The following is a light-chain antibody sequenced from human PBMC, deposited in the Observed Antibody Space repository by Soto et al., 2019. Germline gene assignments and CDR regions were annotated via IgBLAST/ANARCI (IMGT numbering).Light chain of an antibody. CDR2: SVS. CDR1: SSDVGGYNY. Sequence: QSALTQPASVSGSPGQSITISCTGTSSDVGGYNYVSWYQQHPGKAPKLVIYSVSNRPSGVSYRFSGSKSGNTASLTISGLQADDEADYYCISYTVSRSYVFGPGTKVTVL. V-gene: IGLV2-14*01. CDR3: ISYTVSRSYV. J-gene: IGLJ1*01.